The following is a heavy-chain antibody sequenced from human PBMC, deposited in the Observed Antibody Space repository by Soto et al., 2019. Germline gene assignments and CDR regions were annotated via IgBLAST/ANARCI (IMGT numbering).Heavy chain of an antibody. Sequence: ASVKVSCKASGYTFTSYGISWVRQAPGQGLEWMGWISAYNGNTNYAQKLQGRVTMTTDTSTSTAYMELRSLRSDDTAVYYCARDVKDIVVVVAAADAFDIWGQGTMVTVSS. CDR1: GYTFTSYG. V-gene: IGHV1-18*01. CDR3: ARDVKDIVVVVAAADAFDI. D-gene: IGHD2-15*01. J-gene: IGHJ3*02. CDR2: ISAYNGNT.